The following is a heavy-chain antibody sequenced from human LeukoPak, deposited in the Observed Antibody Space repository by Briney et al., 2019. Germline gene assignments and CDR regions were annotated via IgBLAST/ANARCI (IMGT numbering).Heavy chain of an antibody. D-gene: IGHD3-22*01. CDR3: ARPASSGSLDY. CDR1: GGTFSSYA. V-gene: IGHV1-69*05. Sequence: SVKVSCKASGGTFSSYAISWVRRAPGQGLEWMGRIIPIFGTANYAQKFQGRVTITTDESTSTAYMELSSLRSEDTAVYYCARPASSGSLDYWGQGTLVTVSS. J-gene: IGHJ4*02. CDR2: IIPIFGTA.